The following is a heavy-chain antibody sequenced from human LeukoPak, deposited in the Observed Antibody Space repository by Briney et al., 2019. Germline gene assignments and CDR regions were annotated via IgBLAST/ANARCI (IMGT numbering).Heavy chain of an antibody. J-gene: IGHJ4*02. D-gene: IGHD1-26*01. CDR2: ISGSGGST. V-gene: IGHV3-23*01. Sequence: GGSLRLSCAASGFTFSSYAMSWVRQAPGEGLGWVSAISGSGGSTYYADSVKGRFTISRDNSKHTLYLQMNSLRAEDTAVYYCAKEDLRELHYFDYWGQGTLVTVSS. CDR1: GFTFSSYA. CDR3: AKEDLRELHYFDY.